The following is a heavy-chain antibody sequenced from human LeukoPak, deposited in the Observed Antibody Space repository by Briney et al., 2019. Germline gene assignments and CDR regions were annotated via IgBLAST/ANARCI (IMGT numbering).Heavy chain of an antibody. CDR2: IYYSGST. V-gene: IGHV4-59*01. J-gene: IGHJ4*02. Sequence: SEILSLTCTVSGGSISSYYWSWIRQPPGKGLEWIGYIYYSGSTNYNPSLKSRVTISVDTSKNQFSLKLSSVTAADTAVYYCASRTYYYDSSLNYWGQGTLVTVSS. CDR3: ASRTYYYDSSLNY. D-gene: IGHD3-22*01. CDR1: GGSISSYY.